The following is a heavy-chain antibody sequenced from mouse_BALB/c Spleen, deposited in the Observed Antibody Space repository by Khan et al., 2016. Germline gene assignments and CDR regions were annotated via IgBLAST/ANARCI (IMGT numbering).Heavy chain of an antibody. CDR3: ARKGARSSYAMDY. Sequence: EVELVEPGGGLVQPGGSRKLSCAASGFTFSSFGMHWVRQAPEKGLEWVAYISSGSSTIYYADTVKGRFTISRDNPKNTLFLQMTSLRSENSAMYDCARKGARSSYAMDYWGQGTTVTVSS. CDR1: GFTFSSFG. J-gene: IGHJ4*01. CDR2: ISSGSSTI. V-gene: IGHV5-17*02.